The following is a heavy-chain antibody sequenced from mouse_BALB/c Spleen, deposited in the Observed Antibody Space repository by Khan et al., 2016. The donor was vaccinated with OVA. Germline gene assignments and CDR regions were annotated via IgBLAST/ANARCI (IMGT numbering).Heavy chain of an antibody. D-gene: IGHD1-1*01. CDR1: GFTFTDYY. CDR2: IRNKANGYST. Sequence: EVELVESGGGLVQPGGSLRLSCATSGFTFTDYYITWVRQPPGKALEWLGFIRNKANGYSTEYIASVKGRFTVSRDNSQSIVYLQMNTLRAEASATYYCARETVVDIYWYLDVWGAGTTVTVSS. J-gene: IGHJ1*01. CDR3: ARETVVDIYWYLDV. V-gene: IGHV7-3*02.